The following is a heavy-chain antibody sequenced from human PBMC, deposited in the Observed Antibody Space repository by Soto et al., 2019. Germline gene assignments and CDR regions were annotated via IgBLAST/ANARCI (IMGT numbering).Heavy chain of an antibody. D-gene: IGHD5-18*01. J-gene: IGHJ4*02. CDR1: GFIFSNYW. CDR3: ARLQSYGRPVDY. CDR2: IKQDGGEI. V-gene: IGHV3-7*03. Sequence: VGSLRLSCAASGFIFSNYWMSWVRQAPGKGLERVANIKQDGGEIYYVDSVRGRFTISRDNAKNSLYLQMNSLRAEDKAVYYCARLQSYGRPVDYWGQGTLVTVSS.